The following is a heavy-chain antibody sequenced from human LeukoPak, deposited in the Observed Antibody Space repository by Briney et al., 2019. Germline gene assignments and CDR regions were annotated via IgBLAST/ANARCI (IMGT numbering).Heavy chain of an antibody. D-gene: IGHD3-22*01. Sequence: ASVKVSCKASGGTFSSYAVSWVRQAHGQGLEWMGRIIPILGIANYAQKFQGRVTITADKSTSTAYMELSSLRSEDTAVYYCARGRRHYDTGWFDPWGQGTLVTVSS. CDR1: GGTFSSYA. CDR3: ARGRRHYDTGWFDP. CDR2: IIPILGIA. V-gene: IGHV1-69*04. J-gene: IGHJ5*02.